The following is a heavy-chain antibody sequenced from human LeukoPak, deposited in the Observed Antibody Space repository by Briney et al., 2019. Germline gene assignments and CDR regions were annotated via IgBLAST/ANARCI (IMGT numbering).Heavy chain of an antibody. CDR2: IYYSGST. CDR1: GGSISSSSYY. J-gene: IGHJ5*02. Sequence: SETLSLTCTVSGGSISSSSYYWGWIRQPPGKGLERIGSIYYSGSTYYNPSLKSRVTISVDTSKNQFSLKLSSVTAADTAVYYCARAPGEYSYGYWFDPWGQGTLVTVSS. CDR3: ARAPGEYSYGYWFDP. D-gene: IGHD5-18*01. V-gene: IGHV4-39*07.